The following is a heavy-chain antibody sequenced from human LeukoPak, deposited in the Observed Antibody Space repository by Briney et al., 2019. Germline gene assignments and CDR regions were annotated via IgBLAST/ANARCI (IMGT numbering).Heavy chain of an antibody. V-gene: IGHV3-23*01. CDR1: GFTFSTYN. Sequence: LAGGSLRLSCAASGFTFSTYNMNWVRQAPEKGLEWVSYISATGDRTYYTDSVKGRFTISRDNSKNTLYLQMNSLRAGDTAVYYCAKDLPQSMTGYFDYWGQGTLVSVSS. CDR3: AKDLPQSMTGYFDY. D-gene: IGHD2/OR15-2a*01. CDR2: ISATGDRT. J-gene: IGHJ4*02.